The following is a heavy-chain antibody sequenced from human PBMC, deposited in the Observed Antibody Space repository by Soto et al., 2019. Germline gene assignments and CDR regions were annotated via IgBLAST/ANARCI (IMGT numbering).Heavy chain of an antibody. J-gene: IGHJ5*02. V-gene: IGHV4-34*02. D-gene: IGHD5-12*01. Sequence: QVHLQQWGAGLLKPSETLSLTCAVYGESFIGYYWTWIRQPPGKGLEWIGEINHRGSTNYNPSLKSRVSISIDTSKNQFSLKLTSVTAADTSVYYCARTDIVTTNWFDPWGQGTLVTYSS. CDR3: ARTDIVTTNWFDP. CDR1: GESFIGYY. CDR2: INHRGST.